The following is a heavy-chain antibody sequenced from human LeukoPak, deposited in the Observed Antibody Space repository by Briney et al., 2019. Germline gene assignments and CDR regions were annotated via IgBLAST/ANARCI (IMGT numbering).Heavy chain of an antibody. D-gene: IGHD2-2*01. J-gene: IGHJ4*02. V-gene: IGHV3-64*01. CDR3: ARVAGHCSSTSCENDY. CDR2: ISSNGGST. CDR1: GFTFSSYA. Sequence: GGSLRLSCAASGFTFSSYAMHWVRQAPGKGLEYVSAISSNGGSTYYANSVKGRFTISRGNSKNTLYLQMGSLRAEDMAVYYCARVAGHCSSTSCENDYWGQGTLVTVSS.